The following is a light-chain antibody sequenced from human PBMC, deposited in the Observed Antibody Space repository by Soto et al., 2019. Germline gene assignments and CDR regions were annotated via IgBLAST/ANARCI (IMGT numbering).Light chain of an antibody. CDR2: DAS. J-gene: IGKJ1*01. Sequence: DIVLTQSQATLSLSPGSRPTLACRASQSVSSSSLAWYQQKIGQAPRIXIHDASSRATGIPDRFSGSGYGTDFNLTISRLETEDFVVYYCQQYGGSPRTFGQGTKVDIK. CDR3: QQYGGSPRT. V-gene: IGKV3-20*01. CDR1: QSVSSSS.